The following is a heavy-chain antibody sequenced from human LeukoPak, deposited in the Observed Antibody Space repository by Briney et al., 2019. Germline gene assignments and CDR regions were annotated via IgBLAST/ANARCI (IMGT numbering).Heavy chain of an antibody. J-gene: IGHJ4*02. V-gene: IGHV4-59*08. CDR2: MDYSGGT. CDR3: VRQGWCFDGCSLFDY. Sequence: SETLSLTCTVSGGSISDYYWTWLRQSPGTGLEWIGYMDYSGGTAYNPSLKSRVTISIDTSKNQFSLKLSSVTAADTAVYYCVRQGWCFDGCSLFDYWGQGTLVTVSS. D-gene: IGHD6-19*01. CDR1: GGSISDYY.